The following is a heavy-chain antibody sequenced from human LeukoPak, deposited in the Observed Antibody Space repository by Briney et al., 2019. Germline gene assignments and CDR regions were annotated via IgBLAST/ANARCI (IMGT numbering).Heavy chain of an antibody. J-gene: IGHJ4*02. V-gene: IGHV4-34*01. CDR2: IHPSEGF. CDR3: ARVGSFGEPPLDY. Sequence: SETLSLTCDVYGGSCDDYYCSWIRQPPGKGLEWIGEIHPSEGFYYNSSLVSRVTISIDPSKTHFSLRLASVTAADTAVYYCARVGSFGEPPLDYWGQGTLVTVSS. D-gene: IGHD3-10*01. CDR1: GGSCDDYY.